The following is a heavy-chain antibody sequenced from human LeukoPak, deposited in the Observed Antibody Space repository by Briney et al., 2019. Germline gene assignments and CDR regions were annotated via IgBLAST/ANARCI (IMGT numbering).Heavy chain of an antibody. CDR1: GGSFSSYY. D-gene: IGHD4-17*01. J-gene: IGHJ4*02. CDR2: IYYSGST. CDR3: ARQGASTVRDPTSPFDY. Sequence: SETLSLTCAVYGGSFSSYYWDWIRQPPGKGLEWIGSIYYSGSTYYNPSLKSRVTISVDTSKNQFSLKLSSVTAADTAVYYCARQGASTVRDPTSPFDYWGQGTLVTVSS. V-gene: IGHV4-39*01.